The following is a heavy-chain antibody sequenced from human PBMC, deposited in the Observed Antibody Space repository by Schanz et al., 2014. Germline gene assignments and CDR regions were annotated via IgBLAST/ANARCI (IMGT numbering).Heavy chain of an antibody. V-gene: IGHV3-23*04. Sequence: EVHLVESGGGLVQPGGSLRLSCLASGFAFSSYGMNWLRQAPGKGLEWVSLISDSGDTAYYADSVKGRFTISRDNFKGALYLQMSSLRAEDTAVYYCAKSLESCPGGRCSRGYFDYWGQGTLVTVSS. J-gene: IGHJ4*02. CDR2: ISDSGDTA. D-gene: IGHD2-8*02. CDR3: AKSLESCPGGRCSRGYFDY. CDR1: GFAFSSYG.